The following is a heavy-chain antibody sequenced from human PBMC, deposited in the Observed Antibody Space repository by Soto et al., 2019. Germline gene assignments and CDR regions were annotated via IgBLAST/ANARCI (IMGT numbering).Heavy chain of an antibody. D-gene: IGHD5-12*01. CDR1: GGSITHGGFS. CDR2: IGHLENT. V-gene: IGHV4-30-2*06. Sequence: QLRLQESGSGVVRTSETLSLTCTVSGGSITHGGFSWSWIWQSPGKGLEWIGYIGHLENTYFHPTFKIRLSMSIDRSKNQFSLNLSSVTAADRAVYYCARGGGNDPFDSWGQGVLVSVSS. CDR3: ARGGGNDPFDS. J-gene: IGHJ4*02.